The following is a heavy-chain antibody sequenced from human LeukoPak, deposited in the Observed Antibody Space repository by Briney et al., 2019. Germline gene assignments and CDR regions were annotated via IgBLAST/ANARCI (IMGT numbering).Heavy chain of an antibody. CDR2: IQRDGSVR. CDR1: GFTFSAYW. V-gene: IGHV3-7*01. CDR3: ARAPRADDIFFES. D-gene: IGHD3-9*01. J-gene: IGHJ4*02. Sequence: PGGSLRLSCEASGFTFSAYWMSWVRQAPGKGLEWVANIQRDGSVRYYVDSVKGRFTISRDNARNSMYLQMNSLRAEDTAVYYCARAPRADDIFFESWGQGTLVTVSS.